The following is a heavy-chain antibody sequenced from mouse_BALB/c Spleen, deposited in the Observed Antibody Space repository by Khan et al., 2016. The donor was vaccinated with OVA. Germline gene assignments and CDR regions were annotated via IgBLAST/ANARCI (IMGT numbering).Heavy chain of an antibody. CDR3: ARGASYWYFDV. J-gene: IGHJ1*01. CDR2: INTSTGEP. CDR1: GYTFTNYG. V-gene: IGHV9-1*02. Sequence: QIQLVQSGPELKKPGETVKISCKASGYTFTNYGMNWVKQAPGKGLKWMGWINTSTGEPTYTDDFKGRFAFSLETSDSTAYLQINNLKNEDMATYFCARGASYWYFDVWGAGTTVTVSS.